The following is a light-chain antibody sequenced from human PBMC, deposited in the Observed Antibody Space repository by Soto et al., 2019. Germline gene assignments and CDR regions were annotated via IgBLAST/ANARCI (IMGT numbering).Light chain of an antibody. CDR3: LQHRSYPLT. V-gene: IGKV1-17*03. Sequence: DIQMTQSPSAMSASVGYRVTITCRSSQGIDNYLAWFQQKPGKVPQRLIYAASTLQSGVPSRFSGSGSGTEFTLTISSLQPEDFATYYCLQHRSYPLTFGGGTKV. J-gene: IGKJ4*01. CDR2: AAS. CDR1: QGIDNY.